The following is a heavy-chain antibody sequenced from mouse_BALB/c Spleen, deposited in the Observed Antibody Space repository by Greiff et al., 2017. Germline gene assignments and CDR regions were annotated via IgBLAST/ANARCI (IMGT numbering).Heavy chain of an antibody. CDR1: GYSFTGYF. D-gene: IGHD1-1*01. V-gene: IGHV1-20*01. Sequence: VQLQQSGPELVKPGASVKISCKASGYSFTGYFMNWVMQSHGKSLEWIGRINPYNGDTFYNQKFKGKATLTADKSSSTAYMQLSSLTSDDSAVYFCARQGITTVVGGYYFDYWGQGTTLTVSS. J-gene: IGHJ2*01. CDR3: ARQGITTVVGGYYFDY. CDR2: INPYNGDT.